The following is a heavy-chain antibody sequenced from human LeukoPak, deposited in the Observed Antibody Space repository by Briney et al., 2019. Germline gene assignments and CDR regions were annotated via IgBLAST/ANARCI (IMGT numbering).Heavy chain of an antibody. Sequence: HPGGSLRLSCAASGFTFSSYAMTWVRQAPGKGLEWVSAISGSGGSTYYADSVKGRFTISRDNSKNTLYLQMNSLRAEDTAVYYCAKDQTTTSFQTNWFDPWGQGTLVTVSS. D-gene: IGHD2/OR15-2a*01. J-gene: IGHJ5*02. CDR1: GFTFSSYA. CDR3: AKDQTTTSFQTNWFDP. V-gene: IGHV3-23*01. CDR2: ISGSGGST.